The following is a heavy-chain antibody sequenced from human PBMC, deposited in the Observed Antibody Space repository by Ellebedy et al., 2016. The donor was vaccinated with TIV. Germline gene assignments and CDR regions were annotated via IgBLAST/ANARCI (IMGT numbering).Heavy chain of an antibody. D-gene: IGHD3-22*01. J-gene: IGHJ3*02. CDR2: IWYDGSNK. CDR3: ARQRITMIVVATGDAFDI. Sequence: GESLKISXAASGFTFSSYGMHWVRQAPGKGLEWVAVIWYDGSNKYYADSVKGRFTISRDNSKNTLYLQMNSLRAEDTAVYYCARQRITMIVVATGDAFDIWGQGTMVTVSS. V-gene: IGHV3-33*01. CDR1: GFTFSSYG.